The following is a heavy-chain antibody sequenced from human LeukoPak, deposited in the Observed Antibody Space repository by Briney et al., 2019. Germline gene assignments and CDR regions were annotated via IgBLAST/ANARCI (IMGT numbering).Heavy chain of an antibody. CDR3: ARGGATLRWLQLPYYFDY. CDR2: IYYSGST. Sequence: PETLSLTCTVSGGSISSYYWSWIRQPPGKGLEWIGYIYYSGSTNYNPSLKSRVTISVDTSKNQFSLKLSSVTAADTAVYYCARGGATLRWLQLPYYFDYWGQGTLVTVSS. CDR1: GGSISSYY. D-gene: IGHD5-24*01. J-gene: IGHJ4*02. V-gene: IGHV4-59*08.